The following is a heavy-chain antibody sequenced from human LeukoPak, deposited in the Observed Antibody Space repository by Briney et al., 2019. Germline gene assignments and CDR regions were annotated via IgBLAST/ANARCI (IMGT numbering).Heavy chain of an antibody. J-gene: IGHJ6*02. Sequence: ASVKVSCKASGYTFTGYYMHWVRQAPGQGLEWMGWINPNSGGTNYAQKFQGRVTMTGDTSISTAYMELSRLRSDDTAVYYCARERITIFGVVTYYYGMDVWGQGTTVTVSS. D-gene: IGHD3-3*01. CDR2: INPNSGGT. CDR1: GYTFTGYY. CDR3: ARERITIFGVVTYYYGMDV. V-gene: IGHV1-2*02.